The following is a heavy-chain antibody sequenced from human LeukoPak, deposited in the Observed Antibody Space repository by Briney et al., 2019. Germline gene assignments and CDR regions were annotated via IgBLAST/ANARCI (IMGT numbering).Heavy chain of an antibody. J-gene: IGHJ4*02. Sequence: SETLSLTCTVSGGFISSYYWSWIRQSPGKGLEWIGYIYYSGSANYNPSLNSRVTISVDTSKNQFSLNLRSVTAADTAVYYCAREYGVTFGGVIVPYYFDLWGQGTLVTVSS. CDR2: IYYSGSA. CDR1: GGFISSYY. V-gene: IGHV4-59*01. CDR3: AREYGVTFGGVIVPYYFDL. D-gene: IGHD3-16*02.